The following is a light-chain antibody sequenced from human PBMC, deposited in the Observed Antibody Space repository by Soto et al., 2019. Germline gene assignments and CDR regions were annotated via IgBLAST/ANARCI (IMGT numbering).Light chain of an antibody. Sequence: LVLPQYTCTLSLSPGERSTLSCMSSQSVSSSYLAWYQQRRGQAPRLLIYGATSRATGIPDRFSGSGSGTDFTLTISRLEPEDFAVYYCHQYGSSPATFGQGTKVDIK. V-gene: IGKV3-20*01. CDR3: HQYGSSPAT. CDR1: QSVSSSY. CDR2: GAT. J-gene: IGKJ1*01.